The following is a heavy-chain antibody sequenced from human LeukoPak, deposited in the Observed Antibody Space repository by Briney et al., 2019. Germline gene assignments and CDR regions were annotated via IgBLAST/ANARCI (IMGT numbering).Heavy chain of an antibody. CDR2: IWYDGSNK. Sequence: GRSLRLSCAASGFTFSSYGMHWVRQAPGKGLEWVAAIWYDGSNKYYADSVKGRFTISRDNSKNTLYLQMNSLRAEDTAVYYCARDHGSGSYFSHCDYWGQGTLVTVSS. CDR1: GFTFSSYG. D-gene: IGHD3-10*01. V-gene: IGHV3-33*01. CDR3: ARDHGSGSYFSHCDY. J-gene: IGHJ4*02.